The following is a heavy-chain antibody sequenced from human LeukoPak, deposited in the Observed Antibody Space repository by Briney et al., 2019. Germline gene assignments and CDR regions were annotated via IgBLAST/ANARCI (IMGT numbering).Heavy chain of an antibody. CDR2: MNPNSGNT. V-gene: IGHV1-8*01. D-gene: IGHD2-15*01. CDR1: GYTFTSYD. J-gene: IGHJ5*01. Sequence: ASVKVSCKASGYTFTSYDINWVRQATGQGLEWMGWMNPNSGNTGYAQKFQGRVTTTRNTSISTAYMELSSLRSEDTAVYYCARGRYCSGGSCLSTVNLFDPWGQGTLVTVSS. CDR3: ARGRYCSGGSCLSTVNLFDP.